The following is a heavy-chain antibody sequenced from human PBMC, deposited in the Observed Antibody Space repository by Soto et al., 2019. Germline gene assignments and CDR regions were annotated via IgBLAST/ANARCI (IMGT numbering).Heavy chain of an antibody. J-gene: IGHJ4*02. CDR3: ARPVAGSSLFDY. Sequence: QVQLQQWGAGLLKPSETLSLTCAVYGGSFSGYYWSWIRQPPGKGLEWIGEINHSGSTNYNPSLKSRVTISVDTSKNQFSLKLSSVTAADTAVYYCARPVAGSSLFDYWGQGTLVTVSS. CDR2: INHSGST. V-gene: IGHV4-34*01. D-gene: IGHD6-19*01. CDR1: GGSFSGYY.